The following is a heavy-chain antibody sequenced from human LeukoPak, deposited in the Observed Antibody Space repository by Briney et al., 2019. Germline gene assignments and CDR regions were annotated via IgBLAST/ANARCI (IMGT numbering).Heavy chain of an antibody. CDR1: GYTFTGYA. D-gene: IGHD3-22*01. CDR2: INAGNGNT. V-gene: IGHV1-3*01. Sequence: ASVKVSCKASGYTFTGYAMHWVRQAPGQRLEWMGWINAGNGNTKYSQKFQGRVTITRDTSASTAYMELSSLRSEDTAVYYCATLLNNYDSSGYYDHFDYWGQGTLVTVSS. J-gene: IGHJ4*02. CDR3: ATLLNNYDSSGYYDHFDY.